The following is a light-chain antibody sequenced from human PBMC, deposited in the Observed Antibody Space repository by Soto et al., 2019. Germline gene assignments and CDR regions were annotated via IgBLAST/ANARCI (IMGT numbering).Light chain of an antibody. CDR1: QTVLRSSNNKNH. Sequence: DIVMTQSPDSLAVSLGERATINCKSSQTVLRSSNNKNHLAWYQQKPEQPPKMLISWASTRESGVPDRFSGSGSGTDFTLTISSLQAEDVAVYYCQHYDNVPVTFGQGTRLEIK. J-gene: IGKJ5*01. CDR3: QHYDNVPVT. CDR2: WAS. V-gene: IGKV4-1*01.